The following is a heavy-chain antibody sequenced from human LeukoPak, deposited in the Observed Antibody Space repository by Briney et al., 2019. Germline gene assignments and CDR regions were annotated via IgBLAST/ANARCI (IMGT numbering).Heavy chain of an antibody. CDR2: IYYSGST. J-gene: IGHJ4*02. CDR1: GGSISGSSYY. CDR3: ARQGYCSSTSCYPQELFDY. Sequence: PSETLSLTCTVSGGSISGSSYYWGWIRQPPGKGLEWFGSIYYSGSTYYNPSLKSRVTISVDTSKNQFSLKLSSVTAADTAVYYCARQGYCSSTSCYPQELFDYWGQGTLVTVSS. D-gene: IGHD2-2*01. V-gene: IGHV4-39*01.